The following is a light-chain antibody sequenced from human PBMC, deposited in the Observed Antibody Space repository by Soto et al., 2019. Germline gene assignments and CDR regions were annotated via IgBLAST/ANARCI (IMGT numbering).Light chain of an antibody. J-gene: IGKJ3*01. V-gene: IGKV1-5*01. CDR1: QSISRS. CDR3: QQYSSFLLT. Sequence: DIQMTQSPSTLSASVGDRVTITCRASQSISRSLAWYQQKPGKAPNLLIFDASSLESGVPSRFSGSGFGTEFTLTISSLQPDDFATYYCQQYSSFLLTLGPGTTVDIK. CDR2: DAS.